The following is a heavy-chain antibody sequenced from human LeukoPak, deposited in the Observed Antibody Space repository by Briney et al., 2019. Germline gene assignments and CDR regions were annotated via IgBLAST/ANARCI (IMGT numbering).Heavy chain of an antibody. CDR3: ARLPSI. CDR1: GGSISSYY. Sequence: SETLSLTCTVSGGSISSYYWSWIRQPPGKGLEWIGYIYYSGSTNYNPSLKSRVTISIDTSRNQFSLKLTSVTAAVTAVYYCARLPSIWGQGTLVTVSS. V-gene: IGHV4-59*08. J-gene: IGHJ4*02. CDR2: IYYSGST.